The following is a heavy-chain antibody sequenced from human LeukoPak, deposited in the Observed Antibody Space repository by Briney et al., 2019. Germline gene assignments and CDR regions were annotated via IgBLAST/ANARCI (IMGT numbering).Heavy chain of an antibody. V-gene: IGHV1-24*01. CDR1: GYTLTELS. CDR2: FDPEDGET. Sequence: ASVKVSCKVSGYTLTELSMHWVRQAPGKGLGWMGGFDPEDGETIYAQKFQGRVTMTEDTSTDTAYMELSSLRSEDTAVYYCATDSARGGDFAFDIWGQGTMVTVSS. J-gene: IGHJ3*02. D-gene: IGHD2-21*02. CDR3: ATDSARGGDFAFDI.